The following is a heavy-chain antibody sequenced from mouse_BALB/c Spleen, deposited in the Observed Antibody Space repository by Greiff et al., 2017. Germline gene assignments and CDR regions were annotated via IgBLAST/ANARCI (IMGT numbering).Heavy chain of an antibody. CDR1: GFTFTDYY. V-gene: IGHV7-3*02. Sequence: EVKLMESGGGLVQPGGSLRLSCATSGFTFTDYYMSWVRQPPGKALEWLGFIRNKANGYTTEYSASVKGRFTISRDNSQSILYLQMNTLRAEDSATYYCARDNYGYVRDYYFDYWGQGTTLTVSS. J-gene: IGHJ2*01. CDR3: ARDNYGYVRDYYFDY. D-gene: IGHD1-2*01. CDR2: IRNKANGYTT.